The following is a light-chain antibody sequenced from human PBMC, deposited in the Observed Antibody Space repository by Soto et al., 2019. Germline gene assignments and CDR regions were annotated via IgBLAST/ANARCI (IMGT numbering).Light chain of an antibody. Sequence: QSALTQPASVSGSPGQSITISCTGRSSDVGGYNYVSWYQHHPGKAPKLIIYDVCNRPSGVSNRFSGSKSGNTASLTISGLQAEDEADYHCSSYTGTNALYVFGTGTKLTVL. CDR3: SSYTGTNALYV. V-gene: IGLV2-14*03. J-gene: IGLJ1*01. CDR1: SSDVGGYNY. CDR2: DVC.